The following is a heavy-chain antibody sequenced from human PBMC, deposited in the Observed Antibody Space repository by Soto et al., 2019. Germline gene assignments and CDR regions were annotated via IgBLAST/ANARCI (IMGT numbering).Heavy chain of an antibody. CDR1: GGTFSSYT. D-gene: IGHD3-3*01. Sequence: QVQLVQSGAEVKKPGSSVKVSCKASGGTFSSYTISWVRQAPGQGLEWMGRIIPILGIANYAQKFQGRVTITADKSTSTAYMELSSLRSEDTAVYYCARHNSYYDFWSGYYSDAFDIWGQGTMVTVSS. V-gene: IGHV1-69*02. CDR3: ARHNSYYDFWSGYYSDAFDI. CDR2: IIPILGIA. J-gene: IGHJ3*02.